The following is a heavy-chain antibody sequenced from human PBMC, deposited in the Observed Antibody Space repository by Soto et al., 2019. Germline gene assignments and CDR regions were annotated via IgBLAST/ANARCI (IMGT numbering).Heavy chain of an antibody. Sequence: QVQLVQSGAEVKKPGSSVKVSCKASGGTFSSYAISWVRQAPGQGLGWMGGIIPIFGTANYAQKFQGRVTITADESTSTAYMEPSSLRSEDTAVYYCARGGADYYDSSGYPPFDYWGQGTLVTVSS. D-gene: IGHD3-22*01. CDR2: IIPIFGTA. CDR3: ARGGADYYDSSGYPPFDY. J-gene: IGHJ4*02. CDR1: GGTFSSYA. V-gene: IGHV1-69*01.